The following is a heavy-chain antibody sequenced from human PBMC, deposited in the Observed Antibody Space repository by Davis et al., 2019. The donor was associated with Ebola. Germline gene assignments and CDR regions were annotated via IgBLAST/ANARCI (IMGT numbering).Heavy chain of an antibody. V-gene: IGHV4-38-2*02. D-gene: IGHD3-22*01. CDR2: IYHSGST. J-gene: IGHJ3*02. Sequence: SETLSLTCTVSGGSITSYYWNWLRQPPGKGLEWIGSIYHSGSTYYNTSLKSRVTISVDTSKNQFFLKLSSVTAADTAVYYCARDYYDSSCYVYQGDAFDIWGQGTMVTVSS. CDR3: ARDYYDSSCYVYQGDAFDI. CDR1: GGSITSYY.